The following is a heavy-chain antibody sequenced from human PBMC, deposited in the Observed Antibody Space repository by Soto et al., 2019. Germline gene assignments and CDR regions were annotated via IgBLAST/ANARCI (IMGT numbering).Heavy chain of an antibody. CDR1: GYTFTSYG. V-gene: IGHV1-18*04. D-gene: IGHD5-12*01. Sequence: GASVKVSCKASGYTFTSYGISWVRQAPGQGLEWMGWISVYNGNTNYAQKLQGRVTMTTDTSTSTAYMELRSLRSDDTAVYYCARDNRSGYDSGFDYWGQGTLVTVSS. J-gene: IGHJ4*02. CDR2: ISVYNGNT. CDR3: ARDNRSGYDSGFDY.